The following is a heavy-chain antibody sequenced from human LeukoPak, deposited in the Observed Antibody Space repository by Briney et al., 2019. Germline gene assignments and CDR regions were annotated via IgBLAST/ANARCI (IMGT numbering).Heavy chain of an antibody. D-gene: IGHD4-11*01. CDR1: GFSLSTSGVG. J-gene: IGHJ5*02. Sequence: SGPTLVNPTQTLTLTCTFSGFSLSTSGVGVGWIRQPPGKALEWLSLIYWNDDKRYSPSLKSRLTITKDTSKNQVVLTMTNMDPVDTATYYCAHSMGVYYSQRIGLSFDPWGQGTLVTVSS. CDR2: IYWNDDK. CDR3: AHSMGVYYSQRIGLSFDP. V-gene: IGHV2-5*01.